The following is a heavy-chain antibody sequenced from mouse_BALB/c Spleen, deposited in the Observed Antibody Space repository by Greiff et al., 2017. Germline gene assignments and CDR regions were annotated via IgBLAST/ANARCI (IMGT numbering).Heavy chain of an antibody. CDR2: ISSGSSTI. V-gene: IGHV5-17*02. CDR1: GFTFSSFG. Sequence: DVQLVESGGGLVQPGGSRKLSCAASGFTFSSFGMHWVRQAPEKGLEWVAYISSGSSTIYYADTVKGRFTISRDNPKNTLFLQMTSLRSEDTAMYYCARGGYAMDYWGQGTSVTVSS. CDR3: ARGGYAMDY. J-gene: IGHJ4*01.